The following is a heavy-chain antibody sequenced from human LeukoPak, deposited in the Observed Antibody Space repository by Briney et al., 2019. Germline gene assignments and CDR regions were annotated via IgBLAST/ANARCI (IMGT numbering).Heavy chain of an antibody. CDR1: GGSITNTNY. J-gene: IGHJ4*02. Sequence: SGTLSLTCGVSGGSITNTNYWTWVRPPPGKGLEWIGEVNLQGSTNYNPSLMGRVAISVDTSENHISLQLTSVTAADTAVYYCARDQGDYGSGSYYNWGQGTLVTVSS. CDR3: ARDQGDYGSGSYYN. D-gene: IGHD3-10*01. CDR2: VNLQGST. V-gene: IGHV4-4*02.